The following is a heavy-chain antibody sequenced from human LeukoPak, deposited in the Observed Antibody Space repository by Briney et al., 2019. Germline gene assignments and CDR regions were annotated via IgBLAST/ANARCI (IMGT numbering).Heavy chain of an antibody. CDR1: GFSFSSYW. J-gene: IGHJ4*02. CDR2: IKYDGSLK. Sequence: QPGGSLRLSCVASGFSFSSYWMAWVRQAPGKGLEWVANIKYDGSLKFYVDSVKSRFTISRDNAKNSLYLEMNSLRADDTAVYFCASSHDSSGNDWGQGTMVTVSS. CDR3: ASSHDSSGND. V-gene: IGHV3-7*01. D-gene: IGHD3-22*01.